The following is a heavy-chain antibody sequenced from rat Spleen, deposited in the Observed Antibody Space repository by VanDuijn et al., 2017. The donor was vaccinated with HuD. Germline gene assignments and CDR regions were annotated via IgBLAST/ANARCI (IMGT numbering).Heavy chain of an antibody. V-gene: IGHV5-22*01. CDR1: GLSFSNYY. D-gene: IGHD1-4*01. Sequence: EVQLVESDGGLVQPGRSLKLSCAASGLSFSNYYMAWVRQAPKKGLEWVASISYEGSSTYYGDSVKGRFTISRDNAKSTLYLQMDSLRSEDTATYYCARRDYPEVMDAWGQGASVTVSS. CDR3: ARRDYPEVMDA. CDR2: ISYEGSST. J-gene: IGHJ4*01.